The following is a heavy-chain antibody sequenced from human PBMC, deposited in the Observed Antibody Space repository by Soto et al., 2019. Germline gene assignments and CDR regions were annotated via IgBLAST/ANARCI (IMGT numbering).Heavy chain of an antibody. V-gene: IGHV1-8*02. D-gene: IGHD6-25*01. J-gene: IGHJ4*02. CDR2: MNPSNGNT. Sequence: ASVKVSCKASGYTFTTYEVSWVRQASGQGLEWMGWMNPSNGNTGYAQKFQGRVTMTRNTSISTVYVELSGLRPDDTAVYYCARRKERSGPHYFDYWGQGTRVTVSS. CDR1: GYTFTTYE. CDR3: ARRKERSGPHYFDY.